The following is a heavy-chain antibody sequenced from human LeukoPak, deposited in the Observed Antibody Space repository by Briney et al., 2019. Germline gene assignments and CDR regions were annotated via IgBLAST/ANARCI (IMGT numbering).Heavy chain of an antibody. CDR3: ARGDIVATADY. V-gene: IGHV4-59*01. CDR2: IYYSGRT. Sequence: SETLSLTSTVSGGSISSYYWSWIPQPPGKGLEWSGYIYYSGRTNYNPSLKSRVTISVDTSKNQISLKLSAVTAADTAVYYCARGDIVATADYWGQGTLVTVSS. D-gene: IGHD5-12*01. J-gene: IGHJ4*02. CDR1: GGSISSYY.